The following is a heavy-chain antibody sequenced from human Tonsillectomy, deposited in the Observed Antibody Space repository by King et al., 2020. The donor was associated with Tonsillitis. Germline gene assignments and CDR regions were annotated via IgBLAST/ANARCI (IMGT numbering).Heavy chain of an antibody. CDR1: GFTFSRYG. CDR3: AKEIKQVAGDWYFDL. J-gene: IGHJ2*01. Sequence: VQLVESGGGVVQPGRSLRLSCAASGFTFSRYGMHWVRQSPGEGVEGVAVIGNDGSVTYYADSVQGRFTLSRDNSENTLYMQMNSLRVEDTAVYYCAKEIKQVAGDWYFDLWGRGTLVIVSS. D-gene: IGHD6-19*01. CDR2: IGNDGSVT. V-gene: IGHV3-30*18.